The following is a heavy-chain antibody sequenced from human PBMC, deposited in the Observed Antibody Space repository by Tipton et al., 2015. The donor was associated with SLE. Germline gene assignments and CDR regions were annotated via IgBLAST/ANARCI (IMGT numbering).Heavy chain of an antibody. CDR3: ARAPGSSSIDY. V-gene: IGHV4-59*11. CDR1: GGSISSHY. CDR2: IYYIGST. D-gene: IGHD6-13*01. Sequence: TLSLTCTVSGGSISSHYWCWIRQPPGKGLEWIGYIYYIGSTNYNPSLKSRVTISVDTSKNQFSLKLSSVTAADTAVYYCARAPGSSSIDYWGQGTLVTVSS. J-gene: IGHJ4*02.